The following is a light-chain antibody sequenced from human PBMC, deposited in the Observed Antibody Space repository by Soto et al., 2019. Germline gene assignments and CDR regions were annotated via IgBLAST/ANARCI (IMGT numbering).Light chain of an antibody. CDR2: EVT. V-gene: IGLV2-14*01. CDR1: SSDVGGYNF. J-gene: IGLJ1*01. Sequence: QSVLTQPASVSGSPGQSITISCTGTSSDVGGYNFVSWYQQHPGKAPKLIIYEVTNRPSGISNRFSGSKSGNTASLTISGLQAEDEADYYCSSYRSSSTLGVFGTGTKVTVL. CDR3: SSYRSSSTLGV.